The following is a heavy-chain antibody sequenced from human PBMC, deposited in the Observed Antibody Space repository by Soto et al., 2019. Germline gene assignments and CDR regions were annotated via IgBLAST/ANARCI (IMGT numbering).Heavy chain of an antibody. V-gene: IGHV1-58*01. J-gene: IGHJ3*02. CDR3: AADGRIPMLVVGGRAFDI. CDR1: GFTFTSSA. CDR2: IVVGSGNT. Sequence: SVKVSCKASGFTFTSSAVQWVRQARGQRLEWIGWIVVGSGNTNYAQKFQERVTITRDMSTSTAYMELSSLRSEDTAVYYCAADGRIPMLVVGGRAFDIWGQGTMVT. D-gene: IGHD3-22*01.